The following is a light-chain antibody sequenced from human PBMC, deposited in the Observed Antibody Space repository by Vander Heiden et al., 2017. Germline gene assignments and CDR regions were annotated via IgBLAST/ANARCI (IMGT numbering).Light chain of an antibody. J-gene: IGLJ2*01. CDR2: GNS. CDR3: QSYDSSLSGWVV. V-gene: IGLV1-40*01. Sequence: QSVLTQPPSVSGAPGQRVTISCTGSSSNIGAGYDVHWYHQLPGTAPKLLIYGNSNRPSGVPDRFSGSKSGTSASLAITGLQAEDEADYYCQSYDSSLSGWVVFGGGTKLTVL. CDR1: SSNIGAGYD.